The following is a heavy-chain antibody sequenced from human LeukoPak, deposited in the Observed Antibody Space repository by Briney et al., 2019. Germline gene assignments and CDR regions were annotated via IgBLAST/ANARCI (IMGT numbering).Heavy chain of an antibody. CDR2: IYYSGGT. V-gene: IGHV4-39*01. CDR1: GDSVSSSDYY. CDR3: ARISGSYLNY. D-gene: IGHD1-26*01. Sequence: PSETLSLTCTVSGDSVSSSDYYWGWIRQAPGKGLEWIGRIYYSGGTYYNPSLESRVTISVDTSKNQFSLKLSSVTAADTAVYYCARISGSYLNYWGQGTLVTVSS. J-gene: IGHJ4*02.